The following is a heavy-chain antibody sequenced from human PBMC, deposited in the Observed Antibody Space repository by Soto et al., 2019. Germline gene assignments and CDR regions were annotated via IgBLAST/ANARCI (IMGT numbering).Heavy chain of an antibody. D-gene: IGHD3-3*01. CDR2: IGTAGDT. V-gene: IGHV3-13*01. CDR3: ARGRFLEWDHYYYYYMDV. Sequence: GGSLRLSCAASGFTFSSYDMHWVRQATGKGLEWVSAIGTAGDTYYPGSVKGRFTISRENAKNSLYLQMNSLRAGDTAVYYCARGRFLEWDHYYYYYMDVWGKGTTVTVSS. J-gene: IGHJ6*03. CDR1: GFTFSSYD.